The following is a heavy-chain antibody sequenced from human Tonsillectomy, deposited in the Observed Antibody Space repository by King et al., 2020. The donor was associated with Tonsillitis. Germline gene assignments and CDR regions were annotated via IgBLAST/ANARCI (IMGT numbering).Heavy chain of an antibody. Sequence: VQLVESGGGLVKPGGSLRLSCAASGFTLSFYSMNWVRQAPGKGLEWISAISTSSTYMYYTDSARGRFTISRDNAKNSVYLLMDSLRADDSAVYYCVRERDDERAEFDYWGQGTLVTVSS. D-gene: IGHD1-1*01. V-gene: IGHV3-21*01. CDR2: ISTSSTYM. CDR3: VRERDDERAEFDY. CDR1: GFTLSFYS. J-gene: IGHJ4*02.